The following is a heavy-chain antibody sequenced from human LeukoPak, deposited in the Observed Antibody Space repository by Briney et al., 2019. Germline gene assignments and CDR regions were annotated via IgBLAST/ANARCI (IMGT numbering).Heavy chain of an antibody. V-gene: IGHV3-30*02. Sequence: GGSLRLSCAASGFTFSSYGMHWVRQAPGKGLEWVAFIHYDGSSKYYADSVKGRFTISRDVSKNTVYLQMNSLRAEDTAVYYCANNKPYSSGWPLDYWGQGTLVAVSS. CDR2: IHYDGSSK. D-gene: IGHD6-19*01. J-gene: IGHJ4*02. CDR1: GFTFSSYG. CDR3: ANNKPYSSGWPLDY.